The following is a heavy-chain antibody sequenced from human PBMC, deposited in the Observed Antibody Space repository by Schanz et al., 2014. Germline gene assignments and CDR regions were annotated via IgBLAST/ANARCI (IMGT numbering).Heavy chain of an antibody. CDR2: ISTSNGNT. V-gene: IGHV1-18*01. Sequence: QVQLVQSGAEVKKPGASVTVSCKASGYDFHIYAYSWVRQAPGQGLEWMGWISTSNGNTNYAQKLQGRVTMTADTSTSTAYMDLRSLRSDDTAVYYCARDQSPYTNSSDVRYFDYWGQGSLVTVSS. CDR3: ARDQSPYTNSSDVRYFDY. J-gene: IGHJ4*02. D-gene: IGHD6-6*01. CDR1: GYDFHIYA.